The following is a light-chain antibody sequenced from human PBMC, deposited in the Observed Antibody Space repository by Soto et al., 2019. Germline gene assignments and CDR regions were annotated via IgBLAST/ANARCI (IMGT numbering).Light chain of an antibody. V-gene: IGKV3D-15*01. Sequence: EIVMTQSPATLSVSPGERATLSCRASQSVSSNLAWYQQKPGQAPRLLIFGASTRATGTPARFSGSGSETEFTLTISSLQSEDFAVYYCQQRSNWHMYTFGQGTKLEIK. J-gene: IGKJ2*01. CDR1: QSVSSN. CDR3: QQRSNWHMYT. CDR2: GAS.